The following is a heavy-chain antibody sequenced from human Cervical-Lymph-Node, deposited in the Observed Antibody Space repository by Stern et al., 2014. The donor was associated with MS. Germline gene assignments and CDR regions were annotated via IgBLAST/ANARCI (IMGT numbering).Heavy chain of an antibody. CDR3: ARDRRHYDTSGGYYFDS. CDR1: GGTFSYYA. V-gene: IGHV1-69*01. Sequence: QVQLVQSGAEVKKPGSSVKVSCTASGGTFSYYAINWVRQAPGQGPEWMGGIIPIGGIANYAQKFQGRVTITADEPTRTAYMELSSLRSDDTAVYYCARDRRHYDTSGGYYFDSWGQGTLVTVSS. CDR2: IIPIGGIA. D-gene: IGHD3-22*01. J-gene: IGHJ4*02.